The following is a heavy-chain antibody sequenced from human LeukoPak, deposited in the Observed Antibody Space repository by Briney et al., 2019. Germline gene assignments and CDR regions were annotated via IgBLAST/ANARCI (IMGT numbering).Heavy chain of an antibody. CDR1: GYSISSGYY. Sequence: PSETLSLTCAVSGYSISSGYYWGWIRQPPGKGLEWIGSIYHSGSTYYNPSLKSRVTISVDTSKNQFSLKLSSVSAADPAVYYCERASTPYYYMDVWRKGTTVTVSS. D-gene: IGHD2-2*01. CDR2: IYHSGST. V-gene: IGHV4-38-2*01. CDR3: ERASTPYYYMDV. J-gene: IGHJ6*03.